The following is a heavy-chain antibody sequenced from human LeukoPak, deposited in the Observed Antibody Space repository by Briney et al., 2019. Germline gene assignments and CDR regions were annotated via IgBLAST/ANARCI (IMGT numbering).Heavy chain of an antibody. V-gene: IGHV4-34*01. J-gene: IGHJ4*02. CDR2: INHSGST. D-gene: IGHD3-22*01. CDR3: ARGPPVRYYDSSGYYE. Sequence: SETLSLTCAVYGGSFSGYYWSWIRQPPGKGLEWIGEINHSGSTNYNPSLKSRVTISVDTSKNQFSLKLSSVTAADTAVYYCARGPPVRYYDSSGYYEWGQGTLVTVSS. CDR1: GGSFSGYY.